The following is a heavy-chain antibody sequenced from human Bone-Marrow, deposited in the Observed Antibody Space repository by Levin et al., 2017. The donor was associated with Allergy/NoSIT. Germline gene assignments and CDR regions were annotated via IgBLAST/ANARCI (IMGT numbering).Heavy chain of an antibody. CDR1: GFTFSSPW. J-gene: IGHJ4*02. CDR2: IKSKTDRGTT. Sequence: GGSLRLSCAASGFTFSSPWLTWVRQAPGKGLEWVGRIKSKTDRGTTDYAAPVKGRFTISRDDSKNTLYLQMNSLKTEDTAVYYCTATLGYWGQGTLVTVSS. V-gene: IGHV3-15*01. CDR3: TATLGY. D-gene: IGHD7-27*01.